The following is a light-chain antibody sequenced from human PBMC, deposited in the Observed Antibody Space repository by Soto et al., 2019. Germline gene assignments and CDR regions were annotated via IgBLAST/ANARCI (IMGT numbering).Light chain of an antibody. V-gene: IGKV1-5*01. CDR2: DAS. Sequence: DIQMTQSPSTLSASVGDRVTITCRASQSISSWLAWYQQKPGKAPKLLIYDASSLESGVPSRFSGSGSGTEFTLTISSLQPDAFATYYCQQYNSYSLLTFGGGTKVEIK. CDR1: QSISSW. J-gene: IGKJ4*01. CDR3: QQYNSYSLLT.